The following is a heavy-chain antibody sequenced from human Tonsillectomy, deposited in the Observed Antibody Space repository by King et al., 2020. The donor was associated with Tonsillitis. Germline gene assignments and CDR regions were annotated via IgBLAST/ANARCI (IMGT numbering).Heavy chain of an antibody. CDR1: GFRFDDYA. D-gene: IGHD2-8*01. CDR2: VTWNSDSI. J-gene: IGHJ6*02. CDR3: ANEDCSNGVCYPLYYGMDV. V-gene: IGHV3-9*01. Sequence: VQLVESGGGLVQPGRSLRLSCAASGFRFDDYAIHWVRLIPGKGLEWVSGVTWNSDSIGYADSVMGRFTVSIYTAKNSLYLQMNRLRAEDSALYYCANEDCSNGVCYPLYYGMDVWGQGTTVTVSS.